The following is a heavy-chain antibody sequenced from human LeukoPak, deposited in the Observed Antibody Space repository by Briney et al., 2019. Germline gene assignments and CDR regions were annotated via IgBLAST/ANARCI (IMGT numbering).Heavy chain of an antibody. Sequence: ASVTVSFTASGYTFTSYGISWVRQAPGQGLEWMGWISAYNGNTNYAQKLQGRVTMTTDTSTSTAYMELRSLRSDDTAVYYCARGSRVVADFDYWGQGTLVTVSS. CDR2: ISAYNGNT. D-gene: IGHD2-15*01. J-gene: IGHJ4*02. CDR3: ARGSRVVADFDY. CDR1: GYTFTSYG. V-gene: IGHV1-18*01.